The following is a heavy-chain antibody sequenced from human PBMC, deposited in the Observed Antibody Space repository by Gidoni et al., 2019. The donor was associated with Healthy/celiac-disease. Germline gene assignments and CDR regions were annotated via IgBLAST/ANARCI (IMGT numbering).Heavy chain of an antibody. CDR2: IYWDDDK. J-gene: IGHJ4*02. V-gene: IGHV2-5*02. CDR3: AHAPMTHYYGSGRYFDY. D-gene: IGHD3-10*01. CDR1: GFSLSTSGVG. Sequence: QITLKESGPTLVKPTQTLTLTCTFSGFSLSTSGVGVGWIRQPPGKALEWLALIYWDDDKRYSPSLKSRLTITKDTSKNQVVLTMTNMDPVDTATYYCAHAPMTHYYGSGRYFDYWGQGTLVTVSS.